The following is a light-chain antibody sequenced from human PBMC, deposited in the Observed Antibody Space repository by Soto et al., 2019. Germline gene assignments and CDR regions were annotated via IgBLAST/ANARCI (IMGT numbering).Light chain of an antibody. J-gene: IGLJ2*01. CDR2: DVK. V-gene: IGLV2-14*03. CDR1: SSDVGGHNS. CDR3: SSYTDSNTVV. Sequence: QSVLTQPASGSGSPGQSITISCTGSSSDVGGHNSISWYQHHPVKAPKLILYDVKNRPSGVSDRFSGSKSGNTASLTISGLQAEDEADYYCSSYTDSNTVVFGGGTKLTVL.